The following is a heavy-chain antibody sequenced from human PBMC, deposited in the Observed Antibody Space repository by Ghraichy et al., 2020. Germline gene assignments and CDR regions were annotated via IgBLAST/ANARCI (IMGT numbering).Heavy chain of an antibody. D-gene: IGHD6-19*01. Sequence: SETLSLTCAVSGYSISSGYYWGWIRQPPGKGLEWIGSIYHSGSTYYNPSLKSRVTISVDTSKNQFSLKLSSVTAADTAVYYCARWSPSGGWYSPFDYWGQGTLVTVSS. CDR1: GYSISSGYY. CDR3: ARWSPSGGWYSPFDY. V-gene: IGHV4-38-2*01. J-gene: IGHJ4*02. CDR2: IYHSGST.